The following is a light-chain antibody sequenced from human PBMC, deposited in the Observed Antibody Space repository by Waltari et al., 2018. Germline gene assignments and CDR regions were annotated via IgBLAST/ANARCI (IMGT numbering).Light chain of an antibody. V-gene: IGLV3-21*04. Sequence: SYVLTQPPSVSVAPGETARITCGGDNIGSYSVHWYQQKPGQAPGLVIRYGSGLPSGIPERFSGSNSANTATLTISRVEAGDEANYCCQVWHAAIDPGVFGTGTEVTV. CDR3: QVWHAAIDPGV. J-gene: IGLJ1*01. CDR2: YGS. CDR1: NIGSYS.